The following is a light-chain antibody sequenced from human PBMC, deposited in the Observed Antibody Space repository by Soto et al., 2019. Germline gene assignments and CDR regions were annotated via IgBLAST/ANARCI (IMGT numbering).Light chain of an antibody. Sequence: AIQMTQSPSSLSASVGDRVTITCRAGQAIGSDLGWYQQKPGKAPILLIYDASTLQSGVPSRFSGSGSGTDFTLTISSLQPEDFATYYCLQDYSYPRTFGQGTKLDI. V-gene: IGKV1-6*01. CDR1: QAIGSD. CDR3: LQDYSYPRT. J-gene: IGKJ2*01. CDR2: DAS.